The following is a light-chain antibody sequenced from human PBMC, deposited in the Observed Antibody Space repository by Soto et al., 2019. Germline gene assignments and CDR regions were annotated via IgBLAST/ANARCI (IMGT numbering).Light chain of an antibody. V-gene: IGKV3-15*01. Sequence: EIVMTQSPATLSVSPGERATLSCRASQSVSSSLAWYQQKPGQAPRLLIYGASTRATGIPARFSGSGSGTEFTLTIGSLQSEDFAVYDCQQYNNWPPRYTFGQGTKVDIK. CDR2: GAS. J-gene: IGKJ2*01. CDR1: QSVSSS. CDR3: QQYNNWPPRYT.